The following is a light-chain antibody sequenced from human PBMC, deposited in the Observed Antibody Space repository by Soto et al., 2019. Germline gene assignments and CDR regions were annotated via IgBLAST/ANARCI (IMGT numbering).Light chain of an antibody. CDR1: QSISSY. J-gene: IGKJ1*01. V-gene: IGKV1-39*01. Sequence: DIQMTQYPSSLSASVGDRVTITCRASQSISSYLNWYQQKPGKAPKLLIYAASSLQSGYPSRFSGSVSGTDFTLTISSLQPEYFATYYCQQSYSTLCTFGQGTKVEIK. CDR3: QQSYSTLCT. CDR2: AAS.